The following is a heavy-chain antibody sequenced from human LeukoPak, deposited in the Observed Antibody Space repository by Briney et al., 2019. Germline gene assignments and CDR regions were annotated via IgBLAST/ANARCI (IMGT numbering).Heavy chain of an antibody. CDR1: GGSISPHY. Sequence: SETLSLTCTVSGGSISPHYWSWFRQPPGQGLEWIGYVFYTGSTNYNPSLKSRLTMSVDTSKNQVSLQLTSVTAADTAVYYCAKCIVGASGFGYWGQGTLVTVSS. CDR2: VFYTGST. D-gene: IGHD1-26*01. J-gene: IGHJ4*02. V-gene: IGHV4-59*11. CDR3: AKCIVGASGFGY.